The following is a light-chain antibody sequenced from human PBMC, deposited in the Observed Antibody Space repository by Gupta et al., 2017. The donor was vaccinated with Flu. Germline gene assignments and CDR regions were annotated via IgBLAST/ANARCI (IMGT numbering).Light chain of an antibody. CDR1: SANIGNMY. Sequence: QSVLTQPPSVSAAPAEKVTISCSGSSANIGNMYVSWYQKLQETEPKLRRYDNNKRPSGIPDRFSGSKSGTSATLTITGLQTGDEAEYYCGTWDSSMNAGVFGGGTKLTVL. CDR2: DNN. J-gene: IGLJ3*02. CDR3: GTWDSSMNAGV. V-gene: IGLV1-51*01.